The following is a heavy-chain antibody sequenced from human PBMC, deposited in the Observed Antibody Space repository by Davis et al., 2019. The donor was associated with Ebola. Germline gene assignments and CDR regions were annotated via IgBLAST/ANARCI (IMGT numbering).Heavy chain of an antibody. CDR1: GYTFTSYG. Sequence: ASVKVSCKASGYTFTSYGITWVRQAPGQGLEWMGWINPHNGNTNYAQNVQGRVTMTTDTSTSTAYMEVGSLRSDDTAMYYCARRGRIPVAGTDHFDFWGQGTLVTVSS. V-gene: IGHV1-18*04. CDR2: INPHNGNT. D-gene: IGHD6-19*01. J-gene: IGHJ4*02. CDR3: ARRGRIPVAGTDHFDF.